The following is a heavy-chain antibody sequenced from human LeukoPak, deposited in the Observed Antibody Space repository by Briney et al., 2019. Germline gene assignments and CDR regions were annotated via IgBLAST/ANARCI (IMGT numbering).Heavy chain of an antibody. Sequence: GGSLRLSCAASGFTFSSYGMHWVRQAPGKGLEWVAVISYDGSNKYYADSVKGRFTISRDNSKNTLYLQMNSLRAEDTAVYYCAKDKDYWGQGTLVTVSS. CDR3: AKDKDY. CDR1: GFTFSSYG. J-gene: IGHJ4*02. V-gene: IGHV3-30*18. CDR2: ISYDGSNK.